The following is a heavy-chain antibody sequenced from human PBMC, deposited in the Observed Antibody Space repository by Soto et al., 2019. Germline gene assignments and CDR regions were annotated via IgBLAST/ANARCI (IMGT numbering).Heavy chain of an antibody. D-gene: IGHD6-13*01. Sequence: ASVKVSCKASGYTFTSYGISWVRQAPGQGLEWMGWINPFDGSRMFAQSFQGRVTMTRDTSTSTVYMELSSLRSEDTAVYYCARGRSSSWTGWFDPWGQGTLVTVSS. CDR2: INPFDGSR. CDR3: ARGRSSSWTGWFDP. CDR1: GYTFTSYG. J-gene: IGHJ5*02. V-gene: IGHV1-18*01.